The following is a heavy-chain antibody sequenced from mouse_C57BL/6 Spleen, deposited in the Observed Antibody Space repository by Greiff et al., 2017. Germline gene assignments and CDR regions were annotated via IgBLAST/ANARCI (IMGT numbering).Heavy chain of an antibody. CDR3: ARQGWDDAMDY. CDR1: GFTFSDYG. CDR2: ISSGSSTI. Sequence: EVQLVESGGGLVKPGGSLKLSCAASGFTFSDYGMHWVRQAPEKGLEWVAYISSGSSTIYYADTVKGRFTISRDNAKNTLFLQMTSLRSEDTAMYYCARQGWDDAMDYWGQGTSVTVSS. D-gene: IGHD4-1*01. V-gene: IGHV5-17*01. J-gene: IGHJ4*01.